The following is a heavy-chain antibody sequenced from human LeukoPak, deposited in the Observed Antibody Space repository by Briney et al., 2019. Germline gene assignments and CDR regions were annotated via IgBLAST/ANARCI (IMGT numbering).Heavy chain of an antibody. J-gene: IGHJ5*02. CDR1: GYTFTKYL. CDR3: ARPSYCVADNCGYWLDP. D-gene: IGHD2-21*01. V-gene: IGHV1-46*01. Sequence: GASVKVSCKTSGYTFTKYLIHWVRQAPGQVLEWMGTINPQGDITNYAQRFQGRITLTEDTSTSTVYMELSSLTSEGTAVYYCARPSYCVADNCGYWLDPWGPGTLVTVSS. CDR2: INPQGDIT.